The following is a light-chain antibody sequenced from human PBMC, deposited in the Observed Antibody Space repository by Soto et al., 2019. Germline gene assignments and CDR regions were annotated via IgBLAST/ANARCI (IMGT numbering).Light chain of an antibody. CDR3: QQRSNWSPGLT. CDR1: QSVCSY. CDR2: DAS. Sequence: VVFTQSPATLSLSPGEKATHNCRDSQSVCSYLAWYQQKPGQVPRLLIYDASNRATGIPARFSGSGSGTDFTLTIISLEPEDFAVYYCQQRSNWSPGLTCGGGTRWIS. V-gene: IGKV3-11*01. J-gene: IGKJ4*01.